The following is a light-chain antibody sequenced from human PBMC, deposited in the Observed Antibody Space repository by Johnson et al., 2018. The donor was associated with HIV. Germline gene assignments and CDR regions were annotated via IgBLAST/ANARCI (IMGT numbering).Light chain of an antibody. V-gene: IGLV1-51*01. Sequence: QSALTQPPSVSAAPGQKVAISCSGSSSNIGNNYVSWYQQVPGTAPKLLIYDNNRRPSGIPDRFSGSKSGSLATLGITGLQTGDEADYYCGTWDSSLSAGGANYVVGTGTKVTVL. CDR1: SSNIGNNY. J-gene: IGLJ1*01. CDR2: DNN. CDR3: GTWDSSLSAGGANYV.